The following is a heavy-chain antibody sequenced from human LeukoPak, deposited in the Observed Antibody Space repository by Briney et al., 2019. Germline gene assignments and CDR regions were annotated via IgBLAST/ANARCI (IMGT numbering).Heavy chain of an antibody. V-gene: IGHV4-59*12. J-gene: IGHJ6*03. D-gene: IGHD2-15*01. CDR2: IYYSGST. CDR3: ARGGRRLLRGYYYYYMDV. CDR1: GGSISSYY. Sequence: SETLSLTCTVSGGSISSYYWSWIRQPPGKGLEWIGYIYYSGSTNYNPSLKSRVTISVDTSKNQFSLKLSSVTAADTAVYYCARGGRRLLRGYYYYYMDVWGKGTTVTVSS.